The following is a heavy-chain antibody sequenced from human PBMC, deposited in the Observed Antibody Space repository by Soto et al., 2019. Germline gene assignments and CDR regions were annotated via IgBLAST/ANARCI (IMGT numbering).Heavy chain of an antibody. V-gene: IGHV3-15*01. CDR2: IKSKTDGGTT. Sequence: EVQLVESGGGLVKPGGSLRLSCAASGFTFSNAWMSWVRQAPGKGLEWVGRIKSKTDGGTTDYAAPVKGRFTISRDDSKNTLYLQMNSLRDEDTAVYYCAEEGSGSERGDDAFDIWGQGTMVTVSS. J-gene: IGHJ3*02. D-gene: IGHD3-3*01. CDR3: AEEGSGSERGDDAFDI. CDR1: GFTFSNAW.